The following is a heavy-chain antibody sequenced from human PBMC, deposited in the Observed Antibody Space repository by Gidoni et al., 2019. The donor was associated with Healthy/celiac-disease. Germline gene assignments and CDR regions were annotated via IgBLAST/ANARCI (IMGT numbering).Heavy chain of an antibody. CDR1: GGSFSGYY. Sequence: QVQLQQWGAGLLKPSETLSLTCAVYGGSFSGYYWSWIRQPPGKGLEWIGEINHSGSTNYNPSLKSRVTISVDTSKNQFSLKLSSATAADTAVYYCAREGYCSGGSCYGAFDIWGQGTMVTVSS. D-gene: IGHD2-15*01. CDR2: INHSGST. J-gene: IGHJ3*02. CDR3: AREGYCSGGSCYGAFDI. V-gene: IGHV4-34*01.